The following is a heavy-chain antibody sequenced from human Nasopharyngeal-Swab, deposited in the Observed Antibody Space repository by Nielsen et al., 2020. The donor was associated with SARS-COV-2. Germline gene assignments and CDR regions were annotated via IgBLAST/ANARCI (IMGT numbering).Heavy chain of an antibody. V-gene: IGHV4-39*07. CDR2: IYYSGST. CDR1: GGSISSSSYY. J-gene: IGHJ6*03. D-gene: IGHD2-15*01. Sequence: SETLSLTCTVSGGSISSSSYYWGWIRQPPGKGLEWIGSIYYSGSTYCNPSLKSRVTISVDTSKNQFSLKLSSVTAADTAVYYCARGPRYCSGGSCYQVFYYYMDVWGKGTTVTVSS. CDR3: ARGPRYCSGGSCYQVFYYYMDV.